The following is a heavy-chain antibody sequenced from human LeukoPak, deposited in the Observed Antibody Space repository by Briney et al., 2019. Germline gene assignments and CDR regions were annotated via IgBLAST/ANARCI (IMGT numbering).Heavy chain of an antibody. Sequence: GASVKVSCKASGGTFSSYAISWVRQAPGQGLEWMGGIIPIFGTANYAQKFQGRVAITTDESTSTAYMELSSLRSEDTAVYYCARNRGGFYDSSGYYYFDYWGQGTLVTVSS. V-gene: IGHV1-69*05. D-gene: IGHD3-22*01. CDR3: ARNRGGFYDSSGYYYFDY. J-gene: IGHJ4*02. CDR2: IIPIFGTA. CDR1: GGTFSSYA.